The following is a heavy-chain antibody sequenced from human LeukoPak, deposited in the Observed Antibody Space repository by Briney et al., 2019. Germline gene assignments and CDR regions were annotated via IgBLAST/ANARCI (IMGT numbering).Heavy chain of an antibody. CDR3: ARDEIGETPEKGELLSTWFDP. Sequence: ASVKVSCKASGYTFTSYGISWVRQAPGQGLEWMGWISAYNGNTNYAQKLQGRVTMTTDTSTSTAYMELRSLRSDDTAVYYCARDEIGETPEKGELLSTWFDPWGQGTLVTVSS. V-gene: IGHV1-18*01. J-gene: IGHJ5*02. CDR1: GYTFTSYG. D-gene: IGHD1-26*01. CDR2: ISAYNGNT.